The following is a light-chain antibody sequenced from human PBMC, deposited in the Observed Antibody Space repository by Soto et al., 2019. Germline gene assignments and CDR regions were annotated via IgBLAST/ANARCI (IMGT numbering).Light chain of an antibody. CDR1: QSVSSNY. V-gene: IGKV3-20*01. CDR3: QQYGSSPWT. J-gene: IGKJ1*01. CDR2: GAS. Sequence: EIVLTQSPGTLSLSPGERATLSCRASQSVSSNYLAWFQQKPGQAPRLLMFGASSRATGIPDRFSGSGSGTDFSLIISRLEPEDFAVYYCQQYGSSPWTFGQGT.